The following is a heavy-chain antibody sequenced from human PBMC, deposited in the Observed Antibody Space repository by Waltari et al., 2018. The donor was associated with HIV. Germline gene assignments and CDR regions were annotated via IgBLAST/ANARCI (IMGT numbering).Heavy chain of an antibody. Sequence: QVQLVQSGAEVKKPGASVKVSCKASGYTFTSYAMHWVRQAPGQRLEWMGWINAGNGNTKYSQKFQGRVTITRDTSASAAYMELSSLRSEDTAVYYCASSSWDDYYYYYGMDVWGQGTTVTVSS. CDR2: INAGNGNT. J-gene: IGHJ6*02. CDR3: ASSSWDDYYYYYGMDV. V-gene: IGHV1-3*01. CDR1: GYTFTSYA. D-gene: IGHD6-13*01.